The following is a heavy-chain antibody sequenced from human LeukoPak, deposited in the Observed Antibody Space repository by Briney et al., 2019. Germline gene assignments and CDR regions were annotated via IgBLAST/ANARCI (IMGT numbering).Heavy chain of an antibody. CDR2: INPNSGGT. Sequence: ASVKVSCKASGYTFTGYYMHWVRQAPGQGLEWMGWINPNSGGTNYAQKFQGRVTMTRDTSISTAYMELSRLRSDDTAVYYCARDKIPDRYYYDSSGYYWDYWGQGTLVTVSS. CDR1: GYTFTGYY. J-gene: IGHJ4*02. D-gene: IGHD3-22*01. V-gene: IGHV1-2*02. CDR3: ARDKIPDRYYYDSSGYYWDY.